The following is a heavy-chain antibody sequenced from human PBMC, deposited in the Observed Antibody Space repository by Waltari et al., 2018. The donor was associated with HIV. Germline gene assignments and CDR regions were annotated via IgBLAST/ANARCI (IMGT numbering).Heavy chain of an antibody. CDR3: AKDTDLTGFFYYYGLDV. CDR2: ISYDGSNK. J-gene: IGHJ6*02. D-gene: IGHD3-9*01. V-gene: IGHV3-30*18. Sequence: QVQLVESGGGVVQPGRSLLISCAASVFTFRSYGLHWGRQASGKGLEWVAVISYDGSNKYYADSVKGRFTISRDNSKNTLYLQMNSLRAEDTAVYYCAKDTDLTGFFYYYGLDVWGQGTTVTVSS. CDR1: VFTFRSYG.